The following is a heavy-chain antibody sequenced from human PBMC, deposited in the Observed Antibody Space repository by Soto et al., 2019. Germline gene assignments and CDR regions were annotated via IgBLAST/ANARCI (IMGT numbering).Heavy chain of an antibody. Sequence: QVQLVQSGAEVKKPGASVKISCKTSGFTFTSYFNHWVRQAPGQGLEWMGMINPSGGITSCAQKFQGRVTMTRDASTSTVYMSLSDLRSEDTAVYYCARDPARQNWGPVFDYWGQGTLVTVSS. CDR1: GFTFTSYF. V-gene: IGHV1-46*01. D-gene: IGHD7-27*01. CDR2: INPSGGIT. CDR3: ARDPARQNWGPVFDY. J-gene: IGHJ4*02.